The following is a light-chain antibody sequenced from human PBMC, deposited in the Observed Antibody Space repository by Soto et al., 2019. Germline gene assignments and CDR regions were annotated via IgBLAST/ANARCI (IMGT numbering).Light chain of an antibody. CDR3: ISYGGSTTVV. CDR2: EVS. J-gene: IGLJ2*01. CDR1: SSDVGGYNY. Sequence: QSALTQPPSASGSPGQSVTISCTGSSSDVGGYNYVSWYQQHPGKAPTLMIYEVSKRPSGVPDSLSGSKSGNTASLTVSGHQAEDETEYYCISYGGSTTVVFGGGTKLTV. V-gene: IGLV2-8*01.